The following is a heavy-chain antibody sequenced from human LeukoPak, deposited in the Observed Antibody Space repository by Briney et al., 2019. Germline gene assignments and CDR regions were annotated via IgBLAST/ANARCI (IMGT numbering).Heavy chain of an antibody. CDR1: GDSISSSNW. D-gene: IGHD5-18*01. CDR3: ARQSGYSSGFDY. CDR2: IYHSGST. V-gene: IGHV4-4*02. Sequence: RASETLSLTCAVSGDSISSSNWWTWVRQPPGKGLEWIGEIYHSGSTNYNPSLKSRVTISVDKSNNQFSLKLTSVTAADTAVYYCARQSGYSSGFDYWGQGTLVTVSS. J-gene: IGHJ4*02.